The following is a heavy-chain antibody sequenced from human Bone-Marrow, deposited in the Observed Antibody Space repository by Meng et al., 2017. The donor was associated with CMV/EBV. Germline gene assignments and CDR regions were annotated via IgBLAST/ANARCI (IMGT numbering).Heavy chain of an antibody. V-gene: IGHV5-51*01. J-gene: IGHJ4*02. D-gene: IGHD6-13*01. Sequence: KVSCKGSGYSFTSYWIGWVRQMPGKGLEWMGIIYPGDSDTRYSPPFQGQVTISADKSISTAYLQWSSLKASDTAMYYCARHARAGTSGETDYWGQGTLVTVSS. CDR3: ARHARAGTSGETDY. CDR2: IYPGDSDT. CDR1: GYSFTSYW.